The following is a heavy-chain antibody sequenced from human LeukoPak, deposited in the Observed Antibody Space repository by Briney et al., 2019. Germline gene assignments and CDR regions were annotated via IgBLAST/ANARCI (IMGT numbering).Heavy chain of an antibody. Sequence: SETLSLTCTVSGGSISSYYWSWIRQPPGKGLEWIGYIYYSGSTNYNPSLKSRVTISVDTSKNQFSLKLSSVTAVDTAVYYCARSPFDPAATFFDYWGQGTLVTVSS. CDR2: IYYSGST. D-gene: IGHD2-2*01. V-gene: IGHV4-59*01. CDR3: ARSPFDPAATFFDY. J-gene: IGHJ4*02. CDR1: GGSISSYY.